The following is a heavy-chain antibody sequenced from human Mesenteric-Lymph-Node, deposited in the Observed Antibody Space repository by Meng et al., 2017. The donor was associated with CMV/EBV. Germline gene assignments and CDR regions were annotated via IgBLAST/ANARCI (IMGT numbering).Heavy chain of an antibody. CDR1: GDSISGSDDDY. V-gene: IGHV4-39*07. CDR3: ATGTIFFIY. CDR2: IHYTGKT. D-gene: IGHD3-3*01. J-gene: IGHJ4*02. Sequence: GSLRLSCSVSGDSISGSDDDYWSWIRQPPGKGLEWIGNIHYTGKTYYNPSLKSRVTVSVDTSKNHFSLSLTSVTAADTAVYYCATGTIFFIYWGQGTLVTVSS.